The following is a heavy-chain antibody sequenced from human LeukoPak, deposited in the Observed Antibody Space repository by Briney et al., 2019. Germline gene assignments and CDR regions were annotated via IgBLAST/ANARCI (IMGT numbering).Heavy chain of an antibody. V-gene: IGHV3-49*04. CDR1: GFTFGDYA. Sequence: PGGSLRLSCIGSGFTFGDYAMSWVRQTPGKGLEWVGLIRSKACGGTTEYAASVKGRFTISRDDSKSIAYLQMNSLKTEDTAVYYCTRDGLGYSGFDYWGQGTLVTVSS. J-gene: IGHJ4*02. CDR2: IRSKACGGTT. D-gene: IGHD2-15*01. CDR3: TRDGLGYSGFDY.